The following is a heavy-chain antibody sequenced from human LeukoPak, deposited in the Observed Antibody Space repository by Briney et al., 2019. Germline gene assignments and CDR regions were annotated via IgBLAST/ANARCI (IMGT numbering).Heavy chain of an antibody. CDR2: ISSSSSTI. J-gene: IGHJ3*02. CDR3: AREIPRVDVGPSFLIYGGNPRGAFDI. V-gene: IGHV3-48*01. D-gene: IGHD4-23*01. CDR1: GFTFSNYG. Sequence: PGGTLRLSRAASGFTFSNYGMSWVRQAPGKGLEWVSYISSSSSTIYYADSVKGRFTISRDNAKNSLYLQMNSLRAEDTAVYYCAREIPRVDVGPSFLIYGGNPRGAFDIWGQGTMVTVSS.